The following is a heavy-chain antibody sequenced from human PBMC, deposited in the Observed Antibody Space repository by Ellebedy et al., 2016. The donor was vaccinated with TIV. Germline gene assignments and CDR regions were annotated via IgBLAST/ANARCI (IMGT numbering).Heavy chain of an antibody. Sequence: SGPTLVKPTQTLTLTCTFSGFSLSTSGVGVGWIRQPPRKALEWLALIYWDDDKRYSPSLKSRLTITKDTSKNQVVLTMTNMDPVDTATYYCAHRYCSGGTCYSDAFDIWGQGTMVTVS. V-gene: IGHV2-5*02. CDR2: IYWDDDK. CDR3: AHRYCSGGTCYSDAFDI. D-gene: IGHD2-15*01. CDR1: GFSLSTSGVG. J-gene: IGHJ3*02.